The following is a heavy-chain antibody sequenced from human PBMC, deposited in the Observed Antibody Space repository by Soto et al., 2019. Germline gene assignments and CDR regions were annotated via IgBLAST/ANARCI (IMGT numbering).Heavy chain of an antibody. CDR3: ARVRKTGANNWFDP. CDR1: GGSINSYY. Sequence: PSETLSLTCTVSGGSINSYYWSWIRQPPGKGLEWIGYIYYSGNTNYNPSLKSRVTISVDTSKNQFSLKLSSVIAADTAVYYCARVRKTGANNWFDPWGQGTLVTVSS. CDR2: IYYSGNT. V-gene: IGHV4-59*01. D-gene: IGHD3-10*01. J-gene: IGHJ5*02.